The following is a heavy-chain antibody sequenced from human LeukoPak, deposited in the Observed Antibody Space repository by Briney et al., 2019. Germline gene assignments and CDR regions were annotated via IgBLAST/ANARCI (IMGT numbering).Heavy chain of an antibody. CDR1: GFTFSNYA. CDR3: VKDLYKGDTSTWYYFDY. V-gene: IGHV3-64D*06. Sequence: PGGSLRLSCSGSGFTFSNYAIHWVRQAPGKGPEYVSVINSSGDKTYYADSVKGRFTISRDNSKNTVSLQMSSLRAEDTAMYYCVKDLYKGDTSTWYYFDYWGQGTPVTVSS. CDR2: INSSGDKT. D-gene: IGHD6-13*01. J-gene: IGHJ4*02.